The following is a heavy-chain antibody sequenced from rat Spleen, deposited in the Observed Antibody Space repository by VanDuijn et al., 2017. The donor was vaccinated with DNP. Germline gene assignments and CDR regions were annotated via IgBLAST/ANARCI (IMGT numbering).Heavy chain of an antibody. D-gene: IGHD1-5*01. J-gene: IGHJ2*01. CDR3: ARWNIGTTTLDY. CDR2: ISYSGST. CDR1: GYSISSSYR. Sequence: EVQLQESGPGLVKPSQSLSLTCSVTGYSISSSYRWNWIRKFPGNKLEWMGYISYSGSTSYHPSLKSRISITRDTSKNQFFLQLSSVTTEDTATYYCARWNIGTTTLDYWGQGVMVTVSA. V-gene: IGHV3-3*01.